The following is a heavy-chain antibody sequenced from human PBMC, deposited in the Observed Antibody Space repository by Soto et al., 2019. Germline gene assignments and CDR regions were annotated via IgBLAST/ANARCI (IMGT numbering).Heavy chain of an antibody. V-gene: IGHV4-38-2*01. CDR1: GFSISSDSY. CDR2: LSHSGRT. Sequence: TLSLTCAVSGFSISSDSYWGWMRQSPGKGLEWIGTLSHSGRTSYNPSLKSRVTISADTTKNQFSLSLTSVTAADTAVYYCGHLKTDTEVTPAPPLFDSWGQGTLVTFSS. D-gene: IGHD2-2*01. J-gene: IGHJ4*02. CDR3: GHLKTDTEVTPAPPLFDS.